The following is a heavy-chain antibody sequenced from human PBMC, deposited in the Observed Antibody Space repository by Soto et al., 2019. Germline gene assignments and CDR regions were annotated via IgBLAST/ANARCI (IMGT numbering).Heavy chain of an antibody. J-gene: IGHJ4*02. CDR1: GFTFSSYS. V-gene: IGHV3-21*01. Sequence: GGSLRLSCAASGFTFSSYSMNWVRQAQGKGLKWVSSISSSSSYIYYADSVKGRFTISRDNAKNSLYLQMNSLRAEDTAVYYCARDWGGIAAAAYYFDYWGQGTLVTVSS. D-gene: IGHD6-13*01. CDR3: ARDWGGIAAAAYYFDY. CDR2: ISSSSSYI.